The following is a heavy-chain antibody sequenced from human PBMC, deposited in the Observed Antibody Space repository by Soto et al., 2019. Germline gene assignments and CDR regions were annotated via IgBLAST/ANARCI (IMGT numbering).Heavy chain of an antibody. J-gene: IGHJ6*02. CDR1: GGTFNSYA. D-gene: IGHD5-12*01. V-gene: IGHV1-69*13. CDR2: IIPIFGTA. CDR3: ARGDIVATITYYYYGMDV. Sequence: SVKVSCKASGGTFNSYAISWVRQAPGQGLEWMGGIIPIFGTANYAQKFQGRVTITADGSTSTAYMELSSLRSEDTAVYYCARGDIVATITYYYYGMDVWGQGTTVTVSS.